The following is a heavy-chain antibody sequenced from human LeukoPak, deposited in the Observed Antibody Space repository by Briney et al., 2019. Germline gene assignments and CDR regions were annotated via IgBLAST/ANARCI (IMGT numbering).Heavy chain of an antibody. D-gene: IGHD2-8*02. CDR1: GYTFTRYY. CDR2: SNPNIGST. Sequence: GASVKLSCKASGYTFTRYYIHWVRQSPGQRLGWMGWSNPNIGSTNYAQKYPARVTMTTDTAISPAYMELSRLRSDDTAVHYCARGSLAGGFDFWGQGTIVTVSS. J-gene: IGHJ3*01. V-gene: IGHV1-2*02. CDR3: ARGSLAGGFDF.